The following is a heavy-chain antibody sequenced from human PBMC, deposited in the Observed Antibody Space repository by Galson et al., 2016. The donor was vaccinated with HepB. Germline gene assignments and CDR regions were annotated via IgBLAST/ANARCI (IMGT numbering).Heavy chain of an antibody. D-gene: IGHD3-22*01. CDR2: INPSGGST. Sequence: SVKVSCKASGYTFTSYYIHWVRQAPGQGLEWMGIINPSGGSTNYAQRFQGRVTMTRDTSTSTVYMELSSLRSEDTAVYYCARVFPDSGGYYYDYWGQGTLVIVAS. CDR3: ARVFPDSGGYYYDY. V-gene: IGHV1-46*01. CDR1: GYTFTSYY. J-gene: IGHJ4*02.